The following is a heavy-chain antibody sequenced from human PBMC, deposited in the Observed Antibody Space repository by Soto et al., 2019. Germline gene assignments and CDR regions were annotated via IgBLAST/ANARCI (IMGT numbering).Heavy chain of an antibody. D-gene: IGHD5-12*01. J-gene: IGHJ4*02. CDR2: INHSGST. CDR1: GGSFSGYY. CDR3: ARGPNSGCVKLFDY. V-gene: IGHV4-34*01. Sequence: SETLSLTCAVYGGSFSGYYWSWIRQPPGKGLEWIGEINHSGSTNYNPSLKSRVTISVDTSKNQFSLKLSSVTAADTAVYYCARGPNSGCVKLFDYWGQGTLVTVSS.